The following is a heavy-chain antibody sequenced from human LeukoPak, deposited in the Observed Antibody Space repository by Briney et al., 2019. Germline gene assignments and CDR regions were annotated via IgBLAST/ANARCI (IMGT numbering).Heavy chain of an antibody. CDR3: AKNRGATAGNFDY. J-gene: IGHJ4*02. CDR1: GFTFSDYY. V-gene: IGHV3-11*01. D-gene: IGHD2/OR15-2a*01. CDR2: ISSSGNTI. Sequence: GGSLTLSCAASGFTFSDYYMSWIRQAPGKGLEWVSYISSSGNTIYYADSVKGRFTISRDNARNSLHLQINSLRADDTAVYYCAKNRGATAGNFDYWGPGTLVTVSS.